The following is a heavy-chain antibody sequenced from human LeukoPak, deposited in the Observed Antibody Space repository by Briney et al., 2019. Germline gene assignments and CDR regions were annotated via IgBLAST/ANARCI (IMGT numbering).Heavy chain of an antibody. D-gene: IGHD6-19*01. J-gene: IGHJ4*02. CDR2: INPSGGST. V-gene: IGHV1-46*01. CDR1: GYTFTSYY. CDR3: ARTSSGWYPDFDY. Sequence: ASVKVSCKASGYTFTSYYMHWVRQAPGQGVEGMGIINPSGGSTSYAQKFQGRVTMTRDTSTSTVYMELSSLRSEDTAVYYCARTSSGWYPDFDYWGQGTLVTVSS.